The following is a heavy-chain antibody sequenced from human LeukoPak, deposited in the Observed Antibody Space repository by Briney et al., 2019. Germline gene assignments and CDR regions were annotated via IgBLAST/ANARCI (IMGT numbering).Heavy chain of an antibody. Sequence: GGSLRLSCAASGFTVSSNYMSWVRQAPGKGLEWVAVIWYDGSNKYYADSVKGRFTISRDNSKNTLYLQMNSLRAEDTAVYYCARGGISSGWYNLHYYGMDVWGQGTTVTVSS. V-gene: IGHV3-33*08. D-gene: IGHD6-19*01. CDR2: IWYDGSNK. CDR3: ARGGISSGWYNLHYYGMDV. CDR1: GFTVSSNY. J-gene: IGHJ6*02.